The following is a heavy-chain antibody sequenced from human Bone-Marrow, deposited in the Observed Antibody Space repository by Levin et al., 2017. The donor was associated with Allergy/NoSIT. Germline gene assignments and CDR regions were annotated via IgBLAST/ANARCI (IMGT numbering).Heavy chain of an antibody. CDR1: GGSISSDNYF. J-gene: IGHJ3*02. CDR3: AREVRAAADTDAFDI. V-gene: IGHV4-30-4*01. CDR2: IHYSGTT. Sequence: SQTLSLTCTVSGGSISSDNYFWSWIRQPPGKGLEWIGYIHYSGTTHYNPSLSSRVSLSIDTSKNQFSLKLSSVTAADTAVYYCAREVRAAADTDAFDIWGQGTTVTVSS. D-gene: IGHD6-13*01.